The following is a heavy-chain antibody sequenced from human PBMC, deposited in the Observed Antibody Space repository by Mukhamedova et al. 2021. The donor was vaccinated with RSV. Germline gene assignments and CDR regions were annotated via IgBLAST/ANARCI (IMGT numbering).Heavy chain of an antibody. CDR2: SGDGGST. Sequence: SGDGGSTYYADSVKGRFTISRDNSKNSLYLQMNSLRTEDTALYYCASPGYSGYDYFMRAFDIWGQGTMVTVSS. D-gene: IGHD5-12*01. J-gene: IGHJ3*02. CDR3: ASPGYSGYDYFMRAFDI. V-gene: IGHV3-43*02.